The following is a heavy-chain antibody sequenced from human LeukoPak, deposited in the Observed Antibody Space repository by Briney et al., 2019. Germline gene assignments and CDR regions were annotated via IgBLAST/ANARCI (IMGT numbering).Heavy chain of an antibody. CDR3: ARASGSHDGYYYYYMDV. CDR2: IIPIFGTA. J-gene: IGHJ6*03. D-gene: IGHD1-26*01. CDR1: GGTFSSYA. V-gene: IGHV1-69*05. Sequence: SVKVSCKASGGTFSSYAISWVRQAPGQGLEWMGGIIPIFGTANYAQKFRGRVTITTDESTSTAYMELSSLRSEDTAVYYCARASGSHDGYYYYYMDVWGKGTTVTVSS.